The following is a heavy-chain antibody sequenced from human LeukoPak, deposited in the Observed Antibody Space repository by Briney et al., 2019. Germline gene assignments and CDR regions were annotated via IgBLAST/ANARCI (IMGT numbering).Heavy chain of an antibody. V-gene: IGHV3-23*01. CDR1: GFTLSSYA. J-gene: IGHJ4*02. D-gene: IGHD1-26*01. CDR2: ISGSGSA. CDR3: AKRGAEVGATVAPGDY. Sequence: GGSLRLSCAASGFTLSSYAMNWVRQAPGKGLEWVSAISGSGSAYYADSVKGRFTISRDNSKNTLYLQMNSLRAEDTAVYYCAKRGAEVGATVAPGDYWGQGTLLTVSS.